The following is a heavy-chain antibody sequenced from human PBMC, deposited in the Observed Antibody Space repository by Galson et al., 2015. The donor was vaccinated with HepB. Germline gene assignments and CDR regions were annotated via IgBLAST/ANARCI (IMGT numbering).Heavy chain of an antibody. D-gene: IGHD6-13*01. CDR1: GLNVSGNY. Sequence: SLRLSCAVSGLNVSGNYMSWVRQAPGKGLEWISLIYTGGSTYYAESVKSRFTVSGDNSKNTLDLQMNSLRAEDTAVYYCAKHRGGVARNSWYLPADYYGMDVWGQGTTVTVSS. V-gene: IGHV3-66*02. J-gene: IGHJ6*02. CDR2: IYTGGST. CDR3: AKHRGGVARNSWYLPADYYGMDV.